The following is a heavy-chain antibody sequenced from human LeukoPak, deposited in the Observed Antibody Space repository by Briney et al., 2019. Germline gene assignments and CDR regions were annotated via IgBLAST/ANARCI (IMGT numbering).Heavy chain of an antibody. Sequence: GGSLRLSCAASGFTFSSYWMHWVRQAPGKGLVWVSRINSDGSSTSYADSVKGRFTISRDNAKNTLYLQMNSLRAEDTAVYYCAKDFTGAAAGAAYWGQGTLVTVSS. D-gene: IGHD6-13*01. CDR3: AKDFTGAAAGAAY. CDR2: INSDGSST. J-gene: IGHJ4*02. V-gene: IGHV3-74*01. CDR1: GFTFSSYW.